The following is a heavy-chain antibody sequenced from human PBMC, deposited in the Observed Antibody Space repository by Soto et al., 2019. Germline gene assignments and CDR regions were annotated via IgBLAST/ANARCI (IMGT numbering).Heavy chain of an antibody. Sequence: TGGSLRLSCVASGFTFRTYTMNWVRQAPGKGLEWVSGIRGFSPYTFYAESVEGRFTISRDNAKNSLYLQMNSLEVEDTAVYYCARDRGYDAHDYYYNAMDVWGQGTTVTVSS. J-gene: IGHJ6*02. CDR2: IRGFSPYT. D-gene: IGHD2-15*01. CDR3: ARDRGYDAHDYYYNAMDV. V-gene: IGHV3-21*01. CDR1: GFTFRTYT.